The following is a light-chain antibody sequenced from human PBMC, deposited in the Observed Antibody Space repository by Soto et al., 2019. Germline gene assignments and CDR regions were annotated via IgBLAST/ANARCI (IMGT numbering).Light chain of an antibody. CDR1: SSDVGAYNY. J-gene: IGLJ1*01. CDR2: DVS. Sequence: QSVLTQPASVSGSPGQSITISCTGTSSDVGAYNYVSWYQQHPGKAPKLMIYDVSNRPSGVSNRFSGSKSGNTASLTISGLQAEDEADYYCYSYTTSNTYVFGTGTKVTVL. V-gene: IGLV2-14*01. CDR3: YSYTTSNTYV.